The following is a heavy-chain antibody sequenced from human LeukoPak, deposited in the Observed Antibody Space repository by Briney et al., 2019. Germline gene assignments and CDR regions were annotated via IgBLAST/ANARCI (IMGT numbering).Heavy chain of an antibody. D-gene: IGHD1-26*01. CDR1: GLTFSSAW. J-gene: IGHJ4*02. CDR3: ARDGSYKFDY. V-gene: IGHV3-74*01. CDR2: IQSDGTT. Sequence: GGSLRLSCAASGLTFSSAWMHWVRQTPGKGLVWVSRIQSDGTTTYADSVRGRLTISRENANNTLYLQMNNLRAEDTAVYYCARDGSYKFDYWGQGTLVTVSS.